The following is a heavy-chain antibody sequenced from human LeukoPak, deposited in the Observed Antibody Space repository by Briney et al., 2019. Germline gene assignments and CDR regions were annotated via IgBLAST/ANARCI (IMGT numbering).Heavy chain of an antibody. CDR2: VDPRDVHT. J-gene: IGHJ5*02. CDR3: ARFTIGGSQSWFDP. Sequence: GASVNVSFRAAVCTFTDYYIHLLRHGPGQGPEWRGRVDPRDVHTMYVVNFHGRVTISADWFTGTSYMELRSVTSEDTAIYFCARFTIGGSQSWFDPWGQGTLITVSS. D-gene: IGHD3-10*01. CDR1: VCTFTDYY. V-gene: IGHV1-69-2*01.